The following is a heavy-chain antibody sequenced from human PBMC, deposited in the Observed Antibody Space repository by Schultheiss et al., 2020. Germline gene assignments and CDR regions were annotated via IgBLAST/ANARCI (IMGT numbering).Heavy chain of an antibody. Sequence: GESLKISCAASGFTFSSYAMSWVRQAPGKGLEWVSAISGSGGSTYYADSVKGRFTISRDNSKNTLYLQMNSLRVEDTALYYCAKEGYGDYVYWGQGTLVTVSS. D-gene: IGHD4-17*01. V-gene: IGHV3-23*01. CDR2: ISGSGGST. J-gene: IGHJ4*02. CDR1: GFTFSSYA. CDR3: AKEGYGDYVY.